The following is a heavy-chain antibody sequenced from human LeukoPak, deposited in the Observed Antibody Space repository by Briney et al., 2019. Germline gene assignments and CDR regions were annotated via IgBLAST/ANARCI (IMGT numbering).Heavy chain of an antibody. J-gene: IGHJ4*02. Sequence: SETLSLTCTVSGGSISSSSYYWGWIRQPPGKGLEWIGSIYYSGSTYYNPSLKSRVTISVDTSKNQFSLKLSSVTAADTAVYYCARVGTYGGTDYWGQGTLVTVSS. CDR1: GGSISSSSYY. CDR2: IYYSGST. CDR3: ARVGTYGGTDY. V-gene: IGHV4-39*07. D-gene: IGHD3-16*01.